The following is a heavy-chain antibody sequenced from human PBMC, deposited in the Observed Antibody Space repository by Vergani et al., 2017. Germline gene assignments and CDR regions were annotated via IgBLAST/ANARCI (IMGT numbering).Heavy chain of an antibody. Sequence: QMQLQESGPGLVKASETLSLTCTVSGDSIISRSYYWGWIRQPPGKGLEWIGSIYNSGNGDSSSSLKSRVTISADTSKNQFSLRLSSVTAADTAVYYCARERCTSESCFTPGYYYMDVWGRGTTVTVSS. CDR2: IYNSGNG. D-gene: IGHD2-2*01. CDR3: ARERCTSESCFTPGYYYMDV. V-gene: IGHV4-39*07. J-gene: IGHJ6*03. CDR1: GDSIISRSYY.